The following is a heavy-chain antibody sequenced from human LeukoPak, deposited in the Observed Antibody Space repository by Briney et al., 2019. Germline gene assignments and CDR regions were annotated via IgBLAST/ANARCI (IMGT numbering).Heavy chain of an antibody. D-gene: IGHD3-22*01. CDR3: AKDAGPYYDSPGYYYP. Sequence: GGSLRLSCAASGFTFSTYWMTWVRQAPGKGLDWVGNIKQDGSETYYADSLKGRFTISRDNAKSALYLQMNSLRVEDTAIYYCAKDAGPYYDSPGYYYPWGQGTLVTVSS. CDR2: IKQDGSET. V-gene: IGHV3-7*01. CDR1: GFTFSTYW. J-gene: IGHJ5*02.